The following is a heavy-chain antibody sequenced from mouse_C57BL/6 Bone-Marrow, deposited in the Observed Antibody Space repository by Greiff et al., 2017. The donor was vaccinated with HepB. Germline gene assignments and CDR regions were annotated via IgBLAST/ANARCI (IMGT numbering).Heavy chain of an antibody. J-gene: IGHJ3*01. V-gene: IGHV1-82*01. D-gene: IGHD2-4*01. CDR2: IYPGDGDT. Sequence: QVQLQQSGPELVKPGASVKISCTASGYSFSSSWMNWVKQRPGKGLEWIGRIYPGDGDTNYNGKFKGKATLTADKSSSTAYMQLSSLTSEDSAVYFWAGYYDFSWFAYWGQGTLVTVSA. CDR1: GYSFSSSW. CDR3: AGYYDFSWFAY.